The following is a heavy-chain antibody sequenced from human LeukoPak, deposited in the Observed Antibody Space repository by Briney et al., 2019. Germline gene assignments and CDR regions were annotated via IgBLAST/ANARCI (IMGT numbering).Heavy chain of an antibody. CDR3: AKGVGATLYYYYYMDV. D-gene: IGHD1-26*01. CDR2: ISWNSGSI. J-gene: IGHJ6*03. CDR1: GFTFDDYA. Sequence: GGSLRLSCAASGFTFDDYAMHWVRHAPGKGLEWVSGISWNSGSIGYADSVKGRFTISRDNAKNSLYLQMNSLRAEDMALYYCAKGVGATLYYYYYMDVWGKGTTVTVSS. V-gene: IGHV3-9*03.